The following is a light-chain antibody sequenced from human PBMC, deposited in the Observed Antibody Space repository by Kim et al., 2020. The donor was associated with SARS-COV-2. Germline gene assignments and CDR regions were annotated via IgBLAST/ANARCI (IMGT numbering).Light chain of an antibody. V-gene: IGKV3-20*01. CDR3: HQYATSPLT. CDR1: QNVGRNY. CDR2: DAS. Sequence: SPGERATLSCRASQNVGRNYIAWYQQKPGQTPRLVIYDASSRATGIPDRVSGSGSGTDFTLSISGLEAEDFAVYYCHQYATSPLTFGQGTRPEIK. J-gene: IGKJ5*01.